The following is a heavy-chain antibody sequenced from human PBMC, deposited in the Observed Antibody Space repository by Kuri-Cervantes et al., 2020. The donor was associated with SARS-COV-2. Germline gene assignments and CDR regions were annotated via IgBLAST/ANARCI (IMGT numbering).Heavy chain of an antibody. CDR2: INMGGTSI. D-gene: IGHD6-13*01. CDR1: GFTFSSYW. J-gene: IGHJ4*02. Sequence: GGSLRLSCAASGFTFSSYWMHWVRQAPGKGLVWLARINMGGTSISYADSVKGRFTISRDNAKNTVYVQMKSLRAEDTALYYCANAEDSSSWYYFDYWGQGTMVTVSS. CDR3: ANAEDSSSWYYFDY. V-gene: IGHV3-74*01.